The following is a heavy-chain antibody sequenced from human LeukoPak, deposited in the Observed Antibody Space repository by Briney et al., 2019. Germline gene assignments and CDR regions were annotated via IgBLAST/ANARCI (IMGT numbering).Heavy chain of an antibody. Sequence: GASVKVSCKASGYTFTSYGISWVRQAPGQGLEWMGWISAYNGSTNYAQKLQGRVTMTTDTSTSTAYMELRSLRSDDTAVYYCARVGLGYCSSTSCYEFDYWGQGTLVTVSS. CDR1: GYTFTSYG. D-gene: IGHD2-2*01. V-gene: IGHV1-18*04. J-gene: IGHJ4*02. CDR3: ARVGLGYCSSTSCYEFDY. CDR2: ISAYNGST.